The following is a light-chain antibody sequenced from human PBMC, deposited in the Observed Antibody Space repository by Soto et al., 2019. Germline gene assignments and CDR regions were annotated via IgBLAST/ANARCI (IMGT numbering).Light chain of an antibody. Sequence: DIQMSQSPSTLSAYVGDRVTITCRASQSVNSWLAWYQQKPGRAPKLLIYSVSNLDSGVPSRFSGSGSGTEFTLTISSLQPDEFATYYCQQFSSYSRTFGQGT. CDR2: SVS. V-gene: IGKV1-5*01. J-gene: IGKJ1*01. CDR3: QQFSSYSRT. CDR1: QSVNSW.